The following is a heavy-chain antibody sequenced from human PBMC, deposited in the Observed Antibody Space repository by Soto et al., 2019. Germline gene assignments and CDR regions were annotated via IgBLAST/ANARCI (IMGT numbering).Heavy chain of an antibody. V-gene: IGHV1-3*01. CDR1: GYTFTSYA. CDR3: ARGVGSGSYYNQYNWFDP. D-gene: IGHD3-10*01. CDR2: INAGNGDT. Sequence: ASVKVSCKASGYTFTSYAMHWVRQAPGQRLEWMGWINAGNGDTKYSQKFQGRVTITRDTSASTAYMELSSLRSEDTAVYYCARGVGSGSYYNQYNWFDPWGQGTLVTVSS. J-gene: IGHJ5*02.